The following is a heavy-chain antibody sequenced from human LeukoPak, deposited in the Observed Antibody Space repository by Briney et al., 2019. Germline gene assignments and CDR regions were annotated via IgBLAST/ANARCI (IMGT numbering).Heavy chain of an antibody. J-gene: IGHJ6*03. CDR1: GDSFSGYY. D-gene: IGHD6-6*01. CDR3: ARIRFGAARRYYYYMDV. CDR2: TNHSGST. Sequence: SETLSLTCAVYGDSFSGYYWSGFRQPPGKGLEGWGETNHSGSTNYNPSRQSRVTISVDTSKNQFSLKLSSVPAADTAVYYCARIRFGAARRYYYYMDVWGKGTTVTVSS. V-gene: IGHV4-34*01.